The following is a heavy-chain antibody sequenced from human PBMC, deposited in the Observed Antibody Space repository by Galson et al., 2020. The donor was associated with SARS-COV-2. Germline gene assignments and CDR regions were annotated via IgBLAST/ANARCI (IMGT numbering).Heavy chain of an antibody. D-gene: IGHD4-17*01. J-gene: IGHJ3*02. Sequence: SETLSLTCAVSGTSISSGSYSWNWIRPPPGQGLEWIGYISHSGGTYYNPSLKSSITISGDRSKNQFSLRLSSVTAADTAVYYCARLHYGEYAPEAFDIWGPGTRVTVAS. CDR2: ISHSGGT. CDR1: GTSISSGSYS. V-gene: IGHV4-30-2*01. CDR3: ARLHYGEYAPEAFDI.